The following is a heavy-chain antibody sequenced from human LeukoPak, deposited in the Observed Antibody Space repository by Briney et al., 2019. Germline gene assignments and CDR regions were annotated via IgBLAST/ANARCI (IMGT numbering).Heavy chain of an antibody. CDR2: ISSSGSIL. CDR3: ARDSSNSYDY. CDR1: GFTFSHYY. D-gene: IGHD1-1*01. Sequence: GGSLRPSCAASGFTFSHYYMSWIRQAPGKGLEWVSYISSSGSILYYADSVKGRFTISRDNAKNPLYLQMNSLRAEDTAVYYCARDSSNSYDYWGQGTLVTVSS. J-gene: IGHJ4*02. V-gene: IGHV3-11*04.